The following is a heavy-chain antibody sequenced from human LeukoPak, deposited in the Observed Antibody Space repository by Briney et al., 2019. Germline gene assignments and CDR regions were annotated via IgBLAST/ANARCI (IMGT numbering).Heavy chain of an antibody. J-gene: IGHJ4*02. V-gene: IGHV4-59*12. CDR2: MHNGVHT. CDR1: GDSISSYY. D-gene: IGHD4/OR15-4a*01. Sequence: SETLSLTSTVPGDSISSYYWSWIRQPPGKGLEWIGYMHNGVHTNYNPSLKSRVTISGDTSKNQLSLKLTSVTAADTAVYYCAATIKRDYGDTNLDYWGQGTLVTVPS. CDR3: AATIKRDYGDTNLDY.